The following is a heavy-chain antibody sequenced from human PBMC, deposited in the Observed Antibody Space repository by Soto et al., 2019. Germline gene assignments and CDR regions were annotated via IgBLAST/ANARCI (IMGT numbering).Heavy chain of an antibody. CDR1: GDSISSVDYF. J-gene: IGHJ5*01. V-gene: IGHV4-30-4*01. CDR3: ARGRYCLTGRCFPNWFDS. D-gene: IGHD2-15*01. Sequence: SETLSLTCSVSGDSISSVDYFWAWIRQPPGQALEYIGYIYKSATTYYNPSFESRVAISLDTSKSQFSLNVTSVTAADTAVYFCARGRYCLTGRCFPNWFDSWRHGTLVTVSS. CDR2: IYKSATT.